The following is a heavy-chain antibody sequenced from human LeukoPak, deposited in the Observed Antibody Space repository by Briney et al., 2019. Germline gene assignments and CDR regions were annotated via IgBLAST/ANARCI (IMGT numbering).Heavy chain of an antibody. V-gene: IGHV3-49*03. D-gene: IGHD3-10*01. J-gene: IGHJ6*02. CDR2: IRSKAYGGTT. CDR1: GFTFGDYA. CDR3: TKYYYGSGSLYGMDV. Sequence: GGSLRLSCTTSGFTFGDYAMSWFRQAPGKGLEWVGFIRSKAYGGTTEYAASVKGRFTISRDDSKSIAYLQMNSLKTEDTAVYYCTKYYYGSGSLYGMDVWGQGTTVTVSS.